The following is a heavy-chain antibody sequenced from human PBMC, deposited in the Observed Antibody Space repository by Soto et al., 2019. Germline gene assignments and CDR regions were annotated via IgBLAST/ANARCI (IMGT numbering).Heavy chain of an antibody. J-gene: IGHJ4*02. CDR3: ARLSRITMIVVAPGDYFDY. Sequence: GESLKISCKGSGYSFTSYWIGWVRQMPGKGLEWMGIIYPGDSDTRYSPSFQGQVTISADKSISTAYLQWSSLKASDTAMYYCARLSRITMIVVAPGDYFDYWGQGTLVTVSS. D-gene: IGHD3-22*01. V-gene: IGHV5-51*01. CDR1: GYSFTSYW. CDR2: IYPGDSDT.